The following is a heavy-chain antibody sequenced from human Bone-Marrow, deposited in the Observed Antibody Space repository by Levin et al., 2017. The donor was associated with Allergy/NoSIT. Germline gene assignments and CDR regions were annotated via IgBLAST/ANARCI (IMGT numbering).Heavy chain of an antibody. CDR1: GFNVSTNY. CDR2: IYSGGST. Sequence: QPGGSLRLSCAASGFNVSTNYMSWVRQAPGKGLEWVSIIYSGGSTYYADSVKGRFTISRDDSKNTLFLQVHSLRADDTAVYYCARGRMTALTTGIFKGYYYMDVWGKGTTVIVSS. V-gene: IGHV3-53*01. CDR3: ARGRMTALTTGIFKGYYYMDV. D-gene: IGHD4-17*01. J-gene: IGHJ6*03.